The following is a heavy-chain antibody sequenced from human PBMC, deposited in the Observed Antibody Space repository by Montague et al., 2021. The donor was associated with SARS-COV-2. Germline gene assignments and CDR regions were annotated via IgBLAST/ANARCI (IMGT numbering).Heavy chain of an antibody. CDR2: IKRDLSEA. D-gene: IGHD4/OR15-4a*01. J-gene: IGHJ4*02. CDR3: ATLTYRYGAFDY. CDR1: GFTFNNYW. V-gene: IGHV3-7*01. Sequence: SLRLSCAASGFTFNNYWMNWVRQTPVKGPEWVANIKRDLSEAYYXDSXHVRFTISRDNAKKSLHLQMNRLRDEATAVSYCATLTYRYGAFDYWGQGTLVIVSS.